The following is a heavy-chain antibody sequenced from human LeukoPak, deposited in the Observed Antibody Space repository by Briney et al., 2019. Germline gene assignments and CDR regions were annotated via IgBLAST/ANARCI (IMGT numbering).Heavy chain of an antibody. D-gene: IGHD3-22*01. CDR3: ARSTYYYDSSGYYLGWYYFDY. Sequence: GGSLRLSCAASGFTFSSYGMHWVRQALGKGLEWVAVIWYDGSNKYYADSVKGRFTISRDNSKNTLYLQMNSLRAEDTAVYYCARSTYYYDSSGYYLGWYYFDYWGQGTLVTVSS. J-gene: IGHJ4*02. V-gene: IGHV3-33*01. CDR2: IWYDGSNK. CDR1: GFTFSSYG.